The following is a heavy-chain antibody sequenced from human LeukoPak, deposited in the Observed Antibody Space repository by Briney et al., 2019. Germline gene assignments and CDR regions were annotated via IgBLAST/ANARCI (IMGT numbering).Heavy chain of an antibody. J-gene: IGHJ5*02. D-gene: IGHD2-2*01. CDR3: ARTAAVGYCSSTSCYPWFDP. Sequence: ASVEVSCKASGGTFISYAISWVRQAPGQGLEWMGGIIPIFGTANYAQKFQGRVTITTDESTSTAYMELSSLRSEDTAVYYCARTAAVGYCSSTSCYPWFDPWGQGTLVTVSS. V-gene: IGHV1-69*05. CDR2: IIPIFGTA. CDR1: GGTFISYA.